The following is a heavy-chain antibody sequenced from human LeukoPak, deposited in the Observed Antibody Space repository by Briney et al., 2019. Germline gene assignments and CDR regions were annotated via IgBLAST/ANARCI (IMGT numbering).Heavy chain of an antibody. CDR1: GITLSNYG. CDR3: AKRGVVIRVILVGFHKEAYYFDS. Sequence: GSLRLSCAVSGITLSNYGMTWVRQAPGKGLEWVAGISDSGGRTNYADSVKGRFTTSRDNPKNTLYLQMNSLRAEDTAVYFCAKRGVVIRVILVGFHKEAYYFDSWGQGVLVTVSS. V-gene: IGHV3-23*01. CDR2: ISDSGGRT. J-gene: IGHJ4*02. D-gene: IGHD3-22*01.